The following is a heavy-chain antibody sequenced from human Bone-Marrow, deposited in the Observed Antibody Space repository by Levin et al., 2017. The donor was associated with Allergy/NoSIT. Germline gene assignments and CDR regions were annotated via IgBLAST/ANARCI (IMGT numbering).Heavy chain of an antibody. CDR3: ARALEEGENYYFDY. CDR1: GFTFSSYA. Sequence: SCAASGFTFSSYAMHWVRQAPGKGLEWVAVISYDGSNKYYADSVKGRFTISRDNSKNTLYLQMNSLRAEDTAVYYCARALEEGENYYFDYWGQGTLVTVSS. CDR2: ISYDGSNK. V-gene: IGHV3-30-3*01. J-gene: IGHJ4*02. D-gene: IGHD3-16*01.